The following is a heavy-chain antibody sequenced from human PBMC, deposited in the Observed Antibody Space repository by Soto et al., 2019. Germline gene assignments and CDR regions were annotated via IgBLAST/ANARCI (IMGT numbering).Heavy chain of an antibody. CDR1: GFTVSNNY. D-gene: IGHD3-10*01. Sequence: EVQLVESGGGLIQPGGSLRLSCAVSGFTVSNNYMSWVRQAPGNGLEGVSVIYSGGYTAYGDSVKGRFTIPRENSKNNLYLQKKRRRADDPAVYYWASQPGGGGYWGQGTLVTVSS. CDR3: ASQPGGGGY. V-gene: IGHV3-53*01. J-gene: IGHJ4*02. CDR2: IYSGGYT.